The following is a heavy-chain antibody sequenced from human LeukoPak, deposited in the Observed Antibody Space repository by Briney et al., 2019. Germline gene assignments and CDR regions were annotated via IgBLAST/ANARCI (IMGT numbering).Heavy chain of an antibody. CDR3: ARGRRYSYGYSAYYYGMDV. CDR1: GGTFSSYA. Sequence: VKVSCKASGGTFSSYAISWVRQAPGQGLEWMGRIIPILGIANYAQKFQGRVTITADKSTSTAYMELSSLRSEDTAVYYCARGRRYSYGYSAYYYGMDVWGQGTTVTVSS. J-gene: IGHJ6*02. CDR2: IIPILGIA. V-gene: IGHV1-69*04. D-gene: IGHD5-18*01.